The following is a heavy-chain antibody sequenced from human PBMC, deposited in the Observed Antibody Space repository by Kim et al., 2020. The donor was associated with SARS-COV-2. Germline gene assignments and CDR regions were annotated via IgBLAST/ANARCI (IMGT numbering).Heavy chain of an antibody. J-gene: IGHJ6*02. Sequence: GGSLRLSCAASGFTFSSYWMSWVRQAPGKGLEWVANIKQDGSEKYYVDSVKGRFTISRDNAKNSLYLQMNSLRAEDTAVYYCARDPLLSNSWYGYYGMDVWGQGTTVTVSS. D-gene: IGHD6-13*01. CDR3: ARDPLLSNSWYGYYGMDV. CDR1: GFTFSSYW. V-gene: IGHV3-7*03. CDR2: IKQDGSEK.